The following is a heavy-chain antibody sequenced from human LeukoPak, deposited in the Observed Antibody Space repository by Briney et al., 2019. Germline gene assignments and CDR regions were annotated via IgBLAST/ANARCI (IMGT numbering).Heavy chain of an antibody. V-gene: IGHV7-4-1*02. J-gene: IGHJ4*02. CDR2: INTNTGNP. CDR3: AREPPYYYGSGTIVGAHPFDY. D-gene: IGHD3-10*01. Sequence: GASVKVSCKASGYTFTSYAMNWVRQAPGQGLEWMGWINTNTGNPTYAQGFTGRFVFSLDTSVSTAYLQISSLKAEDTAVYYCAREPPYYYGSGTIVGAHPFDYWGQGTLVTVSS. CDR1: GYTFTSYA.